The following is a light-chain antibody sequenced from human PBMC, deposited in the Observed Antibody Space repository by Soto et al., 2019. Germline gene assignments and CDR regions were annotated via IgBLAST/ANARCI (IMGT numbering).Light chain of an antibody. Sequence: QSALTQPRSVSGSPGQSVTISCTGTSSDVGRYNHVSWYQHHPGKAPKLSIYDVTKRPSGVPDRFSGSKSGNTASLTISGLQAEDEADYYCCSFAASYTLVFGGGTKVTVL. J-gene: IGLJ3*02. CDR2: DVT. CDR1: SSDVGRYNH. CDR3: CSFAASYTLV. V-gene: IGLV2-11*01.